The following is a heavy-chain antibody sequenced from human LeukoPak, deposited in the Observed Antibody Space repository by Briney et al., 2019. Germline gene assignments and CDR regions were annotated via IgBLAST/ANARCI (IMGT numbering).Heavy chain of an antibody. CDR1: GFTFSSYE. CDR3: AELGITMIGGV. Sequence: GGPLRLSCAASGFTFSSYEMNWVRQAPGKGLEWVSYISSSGSTIYYADSVKGRFTISRDNAKNSLYLQMNSLRAEDTAVYYCAELGITMIGGVWGKGTTVTISS. J-gene: IGHJ6*04. CDR2: ISSSGSTI. V-gene: IGHV3-48*03. D-gene: IGHD3-10*02.